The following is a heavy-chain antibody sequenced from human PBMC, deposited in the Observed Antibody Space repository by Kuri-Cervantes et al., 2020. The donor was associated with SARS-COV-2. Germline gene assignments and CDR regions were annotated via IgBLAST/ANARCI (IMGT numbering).Heavy chain of an antibody. V-gene: IGHV3-30*18. Sequence: GSLRLSCAASGFTFSSYGMHWVRQAPGKGLEWVAVISYDGSNKYYADSVKGRFTISRDNSKNTLYLQMNGLRAEDTAVYYCAKEEDPESNFDYWGQGTLVTVSS. CDR3: AKEEDPESNFDY. CDR2: ISYDGSNK. CDR1: GFTFSSYG. J-gene: IGHJ4*02.